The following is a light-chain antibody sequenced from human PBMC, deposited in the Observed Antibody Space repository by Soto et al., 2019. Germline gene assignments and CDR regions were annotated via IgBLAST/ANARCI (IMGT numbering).Light chain of an antibody. Sequence: DIVMTQSPDSLAVSLGERTTINCKSSQTVLYHSNNKNYLAWYHQKPGQPPKLLIYWASTRESGVPARFSGSVSGTDFTLTISSLQAEDVGIYYCQQYSSLPWTFGQGTKVEIK. J-gene: IGKJ1*01. CDR3: QQYSSLPWT. V-gene: IGKV4-1*01. CDR1: QTVLYHSNNKNY. CDR2: WAS.